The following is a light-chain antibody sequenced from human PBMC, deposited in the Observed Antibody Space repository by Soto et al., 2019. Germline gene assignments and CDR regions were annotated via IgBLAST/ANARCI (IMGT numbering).Light chain of an antibody. J-gene: IGKJ2*01. CDR1: QSISSW. CDR3: QQYNRYSQT. Sequence: DIQMTQSPSTLSASVGDRVTITCRASQSISSWLAWYQQKPGKAPKLLIYDASSLESGVPSRFSGSGSGTEFTLTISSLQPDDFAPYYCQQYNRYSQTFGHGTKLEIQ. CDR2: DAS. V-gene: IGKV1-5*01.